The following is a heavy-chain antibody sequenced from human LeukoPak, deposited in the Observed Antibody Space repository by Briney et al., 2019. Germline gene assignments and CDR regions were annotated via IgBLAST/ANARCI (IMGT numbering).Heavy chain of an antibody. J-gene: IGHJ4*02. D-gene: IGHD6-19*01. Sequence: GGSLRLSCAASGFTLIDYDMDWVRQVIGKGLEWVSAIGIRGDTHYSGSVKGRFTISRENAESSLYLQMNSLRAEDTAVYYCARGGIQVSGIDEFDYWGQGTLVTVSS. CDR2: IGIRGDT. CDR1: GFTLIDYD. V-gene: IGHV3-13*01. CDR3: ARGGIQVSGIDEFDY.